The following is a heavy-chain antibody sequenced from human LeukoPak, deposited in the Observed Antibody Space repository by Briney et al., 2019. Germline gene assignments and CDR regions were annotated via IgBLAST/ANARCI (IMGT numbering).Heavy chain of an antibody. Sequence: SETLSLTCTVSGGSVSSGSYYWSWIRQPPGKGLEWLGYIYYSGSTNYNPSLKSRVTISVDTSKNQFSLKLSSVTAADTAVYYCARDHYYDSSGIDYWGQGTLVTVSS. CDR2: IYYSGST. CDR3: ARDHYYDSSGIDY. J-gene: IGHJ4*02. V-gene: IGHV4-61*01. CDR1: GGSVSSGSYY. D-gene: IGHD3-22*01.